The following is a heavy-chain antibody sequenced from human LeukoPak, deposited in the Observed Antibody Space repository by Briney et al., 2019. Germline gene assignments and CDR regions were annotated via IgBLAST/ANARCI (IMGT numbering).Heavy chain of an antibody. CDR2: ITSSGAAT. CDR1: EFTFSSYA. V-gene: IGHV3-23*01. D-gene: IGHD3-22*01. J-gene: IGHJ4*02. CDR3: AKDRPNYYGSNGHYYKLNGDC. Sequence: GGSLRLSCAASEFTFSSYAMSWVRQAPGKGLEWVSSITSSGAATYYAGSVKGRFTISRDNSDNTLYLQMNSLRAEDTAVYYCAKDRPNYYGSNGHYYKLNGDCWGQGTLVTVSS.